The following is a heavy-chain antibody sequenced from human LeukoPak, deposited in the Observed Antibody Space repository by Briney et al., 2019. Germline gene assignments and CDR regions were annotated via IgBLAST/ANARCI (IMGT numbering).Heavy chain of an antibody. CDR2: ISYDGSNK. D-gene: IGHD6-13*01. CDR3: ATEQQLVLY. CDR1: GFTFSSYA. V-gene: IGHV3-30-3*01. J-gene: IGHJ4*02. Sequence: GGSLRLSCAASGFTFSSYAMHWVRQAPGKGLEWVAVISYDGSNKYYADSVKGRFTISRDNSKNTLYLQMNSLRAEDTAVYYCATEQQLVLYWGQGALVTVSS.